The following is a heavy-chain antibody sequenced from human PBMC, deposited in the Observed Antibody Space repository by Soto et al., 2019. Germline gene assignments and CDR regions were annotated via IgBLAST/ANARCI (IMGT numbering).Heavy chain of an antibody. Sequence: QVQLVQSGAEEKKPGASVKVSCKASGYTFTGYAMHWVRQAPGQRLEWMGWINAGNGNTKYSQKFQGRVTITRDTSASLAYMELSSLRSEDTAVYYCARAVAVPADFDYWGQGTLVTVSS. V-gene: IGHV1-3*05. CDR2: INAGNGNT. CDR1: GYTFTGYA. D-gene: IGHD6-19*01. J-gene: IGHJ4*02. CDR3: ARAVAVPADFDY.